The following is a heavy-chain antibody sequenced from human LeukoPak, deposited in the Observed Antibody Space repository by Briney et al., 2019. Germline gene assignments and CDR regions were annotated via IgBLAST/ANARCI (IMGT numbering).Heavy chain of an antibody. CDR1: GFTLISYS. V-gene: IGHV3-48*02. D-gene: IGHD3-10*01. Sequence: GGSLRLSCAASGFTLISYSMNWVRQAPGKGLEWVSYIRSSSSTIYYADSVKGRFTISRDNAKNSLYLQMNSLRDEDTAVYHCARGTVWFGELFEVWGQGTLVTVSS. J-gene: IGHJ4*02. CDR3: ARGTVWFGELFEV. CDR2: IRSSSSTI.